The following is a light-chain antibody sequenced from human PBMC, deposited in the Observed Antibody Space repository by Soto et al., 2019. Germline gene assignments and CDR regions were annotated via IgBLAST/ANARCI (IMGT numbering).Light chain of an antibody. J-gene: IGLJ1*01. CDR3: CSYAGRSTLYV. Sequence: QSALTQPASVSGSPGQSMTISCTGTSSDIGSYNLVSWYQQQPGKAPKIMIYEATKRPSGVSDRFSGSKSANTASLTISGLQAEDEADYYCCSYAGRSTLYVFGTGTKVTVL. CDR1: SSDIGSYNL. CDR2: EAT. V-gene: IGLV2-23*02.